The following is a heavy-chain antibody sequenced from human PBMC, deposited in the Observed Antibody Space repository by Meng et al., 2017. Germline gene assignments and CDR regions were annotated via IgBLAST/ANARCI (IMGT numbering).Heavy chain of an antibody. V-gene: IGHV1-2*06. CDR3: ARDEDVSAAGKLFGDY. CDR1: GYNFPAYY. Sequence: QLGLSGAEVNKPGAPVMVYCEPSGYNFPAYYHHLVRRAPGPGLEWMGRINPKSGDTHYAPKFQARVTMTGDTSISTAYMELSGLRSDDTAMYYCARDEDVSAAGKLFGDYWGQGTLVTVSS. J-gene: IGHJ4*02. CDR2: INPKSGDT. D-gene: IGHD6-25*01.